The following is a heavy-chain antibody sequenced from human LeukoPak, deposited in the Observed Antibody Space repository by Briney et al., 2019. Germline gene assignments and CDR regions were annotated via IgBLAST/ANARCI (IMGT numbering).Heavy chain of an antibody. CDR2: IYYSGST. CDR1: GGSISNYY. Sequence: SETLSLTCTVSGGSISNYYWSWIRQPPGKGLEWIGYIYYSGSTNYNPSLKSRLTISADTSKNQFSLKLSSVTAADTAVYYCARGGVTWTFDYWGQGTLVTVSS. CDR3: ARGGVTWTFDY. V-gene: IGHV4-59*01. D-gene: IGHD2-21*02. J-gene: IGHJ4*02.